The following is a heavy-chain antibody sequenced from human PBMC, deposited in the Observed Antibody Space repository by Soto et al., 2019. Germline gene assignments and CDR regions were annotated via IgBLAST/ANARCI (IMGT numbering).Heavy chain of an antibody. D-gene: IGHD3-10*01. CDR3: ASGEYYYYYGMDV. Sequence: QVQLQEPGPGLVKPSETLSLTCTVSSGSISSYYWSWIRQPPGKGLEWIGYISYSGSTNYNPSLTSRVTMSVDTSKNQFSLKLRSVTAADTAVYYCASGEYYYYYGMDVWGQGTTVTVSS. CDR2: ISYSGST. CDR1: SGSISSYY. V-gene: IGHV4-59*01. J-gene: IGHJ6*02.